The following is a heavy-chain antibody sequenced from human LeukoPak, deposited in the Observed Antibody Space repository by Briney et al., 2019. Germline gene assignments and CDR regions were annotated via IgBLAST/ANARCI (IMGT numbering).Heavy chain of an antibody. CDR3: ARTLLRDSDAFDI. CDR1: GYTFTSYD. V-gene: IGHV1-8*03. D-gene: IGHD3-16*01. J-gene: IGHJ3*02. CDR2: MNPNSGNT. Sequence: GASVKVSCKASGYTFTSYDINWVRQAPGQGLEWMGWMNPNSGNTGCAQKFQGRVTITRNTSISTAYMELSSLRSEDTAVYYCARTLLRDSDAFDIWGQGTMVTVSS.